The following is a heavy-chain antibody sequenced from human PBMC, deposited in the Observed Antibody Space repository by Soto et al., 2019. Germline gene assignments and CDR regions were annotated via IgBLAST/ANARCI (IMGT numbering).Heavy chain of an antibody. CDR2: ISAYNGNT. J-gene: IGHJ3*02. Sequence: QVHLVQSGAEVKKPGASVKVSCKASGYTLTSYGISWVRQAPGQGLQWMGWISAYNGNTNYADKFQGRVTMTTDTSTSTAHMEVRSLRSDDTAVYYSARAGAFYETSGYPWSTFDIWGQGTMVTVSS. CDR3: ARAGAFYETSGYPWSTFDI. CDR1: GYTLTSYG. V-gene: IGHV1-18*01. D-gene: IGHD3-22*01.